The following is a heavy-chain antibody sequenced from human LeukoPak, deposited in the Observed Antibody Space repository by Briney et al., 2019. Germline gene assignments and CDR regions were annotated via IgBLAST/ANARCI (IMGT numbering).Heavy chain of an antibody. J-gene: IGHJ3*02. D-gene: IGHD4-17*01. CDR1: RFTFSSYW. V-gene: IGHV3-74*01. CDR2: INSDGSST. Sequence: PGGSLRLSCAASRFTFSSYWMHWVRQAPGKGLVWVSRINSDGSSTSYADSVKGRFTISRDNAKNTLYLQMNSLRAEDTAVYYCARYITVTDAFDIWGQGTMVTVSS. CDR3: ARYITVTDAFDI.